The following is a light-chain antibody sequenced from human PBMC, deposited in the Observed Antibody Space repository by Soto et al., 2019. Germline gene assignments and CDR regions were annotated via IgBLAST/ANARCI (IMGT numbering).Light chain of an antibody. CDR3: SSYAGNNNYV. V-gene: IGLV2-8*01. Sequence: QSALTQPASVSGSPGQSITISCSGTNTDVGAYDYVSWYQQHPGKAPKLMIYEVTKRPSGVPDRFSGSKSGNTASLTVSGLQADDEADYYCSSYAGNNNYVFGTGTKV. CDR2: EVT. CDR1: NTDVGAYDY. J-gene: IGLJ1*01.